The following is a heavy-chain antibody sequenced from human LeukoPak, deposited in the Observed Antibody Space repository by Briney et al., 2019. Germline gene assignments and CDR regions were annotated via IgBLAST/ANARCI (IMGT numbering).Heavy chain of an antibody. CDR3: ALRGEPFYDILIGGGGVDY. J-gene: IGHJ4*02. D-gene: IGHD3-9*01. CDR1: GGTFSSYA. V-gene: IGHV1-69*05. Sequence: SVKVSCKASGGTFSSYAISWVRQAPGQGLEWMGGIIPIFGTANYAQKFQGRVTITTDESTSTAYMELSSLRSEDTAVYYCALRGEPFYDILIGGGGVDYWGQGTLVTVSS. CDR2: IIPIFGTA.